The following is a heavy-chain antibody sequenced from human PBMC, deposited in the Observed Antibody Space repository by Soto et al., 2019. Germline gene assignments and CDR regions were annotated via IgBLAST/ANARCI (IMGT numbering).Heavy chain of an antibody. Sequence: PGGSLRLSCAASGFTFSSYWMSWVRQAPGKGLEWVANIKQDGSEKYYVAPVEGRFTISRDKAKNSLYLQMNSLRAEDTAVYYCARDGMIVVSGWAPNNYYFDYWGQGTLVTVSS. CDR1: GFTFSSYW. J-gene: IGHJ4*02. V-gene: IGHV3-7*03. CDR2: IKQDGSEK. CDR3: ARDGMIVVSGWAPNNYYFDY. D-gene: IGHD3-22*01.